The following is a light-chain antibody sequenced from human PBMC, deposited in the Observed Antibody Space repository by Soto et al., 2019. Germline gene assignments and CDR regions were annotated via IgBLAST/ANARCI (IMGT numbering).Light chain of an antibody. CDR1: QSVTSSY. J-gene: IGKJ3*01. Sequence: EIVLTQSPGTLSLSPGERAILTCRASQSVTSSYLAWYQQRPGQAPRLLINGASTRATGIPDRFSGSGSGTDFSLAISRLAPEDFAMYYCHQYGSSPLTFGPGTKVDIK. CDR2: GAS. V-gene: IGKV3-20*01. CDR3: HQYGSSPLT.